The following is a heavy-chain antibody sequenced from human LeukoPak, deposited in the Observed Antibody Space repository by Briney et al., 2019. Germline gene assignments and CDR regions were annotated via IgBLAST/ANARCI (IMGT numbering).Heavy chain of an antibody. CDR1: GFTFSSYG. D-gene: IGHD1-1*01. J-gene: IGHJ6*02. Sequence: GGSLRLSCAASGFTFSSYGMHWVRQAPGKGLEWVAIIWYDESKKYYTDSVKGRFTISRDNSKNTLYLQMNSLRVEDTAVYYCARDLISERRYYGMDVWGQGTTVTVSS. CDR3: ARDLISERRYYGMDV. CDR2: IWYDESKK. V-gene: IGHV3-33*01.